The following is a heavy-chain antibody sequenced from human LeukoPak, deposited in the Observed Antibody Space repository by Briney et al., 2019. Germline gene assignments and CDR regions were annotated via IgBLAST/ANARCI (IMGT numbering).Heavy chain of an antibody. D-gene: IGHD2-2*01. CDR2: ISSSSSYI. V-gene: IGHV3-21*01. J-gene: IGHJ4*02. Sequence: PGGSLRLSCAASGFTFSSYSMNWVRQAPGKGLEWVSSISSSSSYIYYADSVKGRFTISRDNAKSSLYLQMNSLRAEDTAVYYCARAPGADLDYWGQGTLVTVSS. CDR3: ARAPGADLDY. CDR1: GFTFSSYS.